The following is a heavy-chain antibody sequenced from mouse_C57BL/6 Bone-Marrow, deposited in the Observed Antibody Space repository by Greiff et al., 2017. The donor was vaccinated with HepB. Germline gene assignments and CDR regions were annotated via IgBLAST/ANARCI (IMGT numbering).Heavy chain of an antibody. J-gene: IGHJ3*01. D-gene: IGHD2-4*01. CDR2: ISSGGSYT. V-gene: IGHV5-6*01. Sequence: DVQLQESGGDLVKPGGSLKLSCAASGFTFSSYGMSWVRQTPDKRLEWVATISSGGSYTYYPDSVKGRFTISRDNAKNTLYLQMSSLKSEDTAMYYCARHFIGYDYDERAWFAYWGQGTLVTVSA. CDR3: ARHFIGYDYDERAWFAY. CDR1: GFTFSSYG.